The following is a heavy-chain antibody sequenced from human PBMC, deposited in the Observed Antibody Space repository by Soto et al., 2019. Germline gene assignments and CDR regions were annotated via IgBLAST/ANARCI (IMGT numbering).Heavy chain of an antibody. J-gene: IGHJ6*02. Sequence: VQLLESGGGLVQPGGSLGLSCAGSGFTFANYAMSWVRPAPGKGLEWVSVLSNSGGTTYYADSVTGRFTISRDNFQNTLYLQLDSLRAEDTARYYCARFEGGASGTYGLDVWGQGTTVTVSS. CDR2: LSNSGGTT. CDR3: ARFEGGASGTYGLDV. CDR1: GFTFANYA. D-gene: IGHD3-10*01. V-gene: IGHV3-23*01.